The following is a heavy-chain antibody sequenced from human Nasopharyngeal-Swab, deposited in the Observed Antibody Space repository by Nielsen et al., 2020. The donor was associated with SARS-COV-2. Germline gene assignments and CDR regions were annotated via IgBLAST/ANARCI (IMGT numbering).Heavy chain of an antibody. D-gene: IGHD2-15*01. V-gene: IGHV4-34*01. J-gene: IGHJ6*02. Sequence: SETLSLTCAVYGGSFSGYYWSWIRQPLGKGLEWIGEINHSGSTNYNPSLKSRVTISVDTSKNQFSLKLSSVTAADTAVYYCARGPRGRRGHYGMDVWGQGTTVTVSS. CDR3: ARGPRGRRGHYGMDV. CDR2: INHSGST. CDR1: GGSFSGYY.